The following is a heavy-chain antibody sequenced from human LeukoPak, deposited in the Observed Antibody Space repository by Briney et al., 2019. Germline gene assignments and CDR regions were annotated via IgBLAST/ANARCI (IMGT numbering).Heavy chain of an antibody. Sequence: GGSLRLSCAASGFTVSSNYRSWVRQAPGKGLEWLSVIYSGGNTYYADSVKGRFTISRDNSKNTLYLQMNSLRVEDTAVYYCARCSPFDYWGQGTLVTVSS. D-gene: IGHD6-13*01. CDR1: GFTVSSNY. J-gene: IGHJ4*02. CDR3: ARCSPFDY. V-gene: IGHV3-53*01. CDR2: IYSGGNT.